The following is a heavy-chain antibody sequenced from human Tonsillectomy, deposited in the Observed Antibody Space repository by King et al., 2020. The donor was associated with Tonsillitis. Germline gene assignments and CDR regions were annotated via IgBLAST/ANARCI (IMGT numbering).Heavy chain of an antibody. CDR1: GFTFSSYW. CDR2: INQDGSEK. D-gene: IGHD3-10*01. J-gene: IGHJ4*02. Sequence: VQLVESGGGLVQPGGSLRLSCAASGFTFSSYWMNWVRQAPGKGLEWVANINQDGSEKHYVDSVKGRFTVSRDNAKNSLYLQMNSLRAEDTAVYYCASDAYLVRVFWYWGQGTLVTVSS. V-gene: IGHV3-7*01. CDR3: ASDAYLVRVFWY.